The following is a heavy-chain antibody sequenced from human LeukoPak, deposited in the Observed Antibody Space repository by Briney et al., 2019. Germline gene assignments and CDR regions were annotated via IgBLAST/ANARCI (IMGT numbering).Heavy chain of an antibody. CDR1: GYSISSGYY. D-gene: IGHD2-2*01. V-gene: IGHV4-38-2*02. J-gene: IGHJ4*02. CDR3: ARVYCSSTSCYPFDY. Sequence: SETLSLTCTVSGYSISSGYYWGWIRQPPGKGLEWIGSIYHSGSTYYDPSLKSRVTISVDTFKNQFSLKLSSVTAADTAVYYCARVYCSSTSCYPFDYWGQGTLVTVSS. CDR2: IYHSGST.